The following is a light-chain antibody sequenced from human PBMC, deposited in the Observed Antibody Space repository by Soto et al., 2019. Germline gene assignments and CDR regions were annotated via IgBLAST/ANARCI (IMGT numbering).Light chain of an antibody. CDR2: EVS. V-gene: IGLV2-8*01. Sequence: QSALTQPPSASGSPGQSVTISCTGTSSDVGGYNYVSWYQQHQGKAPKLMIYEVSKRPSGVPDRFSGSKSGNTASLTVSGLQAEDEADYYCISYAGSNLLYVFGTGTKVTVL. J-gene: IGLJ1*01. CDR1: SSDVGGYNY. CDR3: ISYAGSNLLYV.